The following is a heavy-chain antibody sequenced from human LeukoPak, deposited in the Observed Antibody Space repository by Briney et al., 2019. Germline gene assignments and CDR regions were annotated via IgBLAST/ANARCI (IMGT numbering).Heavy chain of an antibody. J-gene: IGHJ6*02. CDR2: IIPIFGTA. V-gene: IGHV1-69*13. CDR1: GGTFSSYA. Sequence: ASVKVSCKASGGTFSSYAISWVRQAPGQGLEWTGGIIPIFGTANYAQKFQGRVTITADESTSTAYMELSSLRSEDTAVYYCARDHLYYYGMDVWGQGTTVTVSS. CDR3: ARDHLYYYGMDV.